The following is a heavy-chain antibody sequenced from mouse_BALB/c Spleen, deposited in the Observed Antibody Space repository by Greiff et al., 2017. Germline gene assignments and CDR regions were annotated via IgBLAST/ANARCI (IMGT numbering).Heavy chain of an antibody. D-gene: IGHD1-1*01. Sequence: EVQLVESGGGLVQPGGSRKLSCAASGFTFSSFGMHWVRQAPEKGLEWVAYISSGSSTIYYADTVKGRFTISRDNPKTTLFLQMTSLRSEDTAMYYCARREYGSGLYAMDYWGQGTSVTVSS. CDR1: GFTFSSFG. CDR3: ARREYGSGLYAMDY. CDR2: ISSGSSTI. V-gene: IGHV5-17*02. J-gene: IGHJ4*01.